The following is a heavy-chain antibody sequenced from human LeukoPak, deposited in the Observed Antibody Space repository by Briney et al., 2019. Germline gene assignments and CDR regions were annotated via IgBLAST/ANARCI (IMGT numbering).Heavy chain of an antibody. CDR2: ISGSGDST. J-gene: IGHJ4*02. D-gene: IGHD2/OR15-2a*01. CDR3: AKKNPSTY. Sequence: AGGSLRLSCVASGFTFSNYAMAWVRQAPGKGLEWVSSISGSGDSTYYADSVKGRFTISRDNSKNTLYLQMNSLRAEDTAVYYCAKKNPSTYWGQGTLVTVSS. CDR1: GFTFSNYA. V-gene: IGHV3-23*01.